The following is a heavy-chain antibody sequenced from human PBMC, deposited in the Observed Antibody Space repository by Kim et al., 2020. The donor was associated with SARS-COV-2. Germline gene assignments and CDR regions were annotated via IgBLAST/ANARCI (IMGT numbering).Heavy chain of an antibody. CDR3: ARDRQRAGTGVDY. D-gene: IGHD6-19*01. J-gene: IGHJ4*02. V-gene: IGHV6-1*01. Sequence: YAPTVKGRITINPDTSKTPLSLRLNSGTPEDTAVYYCARDRQRAGTGVDYWGQGTLVTVSS.